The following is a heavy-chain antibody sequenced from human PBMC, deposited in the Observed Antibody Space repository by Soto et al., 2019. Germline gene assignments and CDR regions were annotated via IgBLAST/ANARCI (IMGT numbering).Heavy chain of an antibody. CDR2: ISYDGSNK. V-gene: IGHV3-30*03. CDR1: GFTFSSYG. Sequence: QVQLVESGGGVVQPGRSLRLSCAASGFTFSSYGMHWVRQAPGKGLEWVAVISYDGSNKYYADSVKGRFTISRDNSKNTLYLQMNSLRAEDTAVYYCARRGWDAFDIWGQGIMVTVSS. J-gene: IGHJ3*02. CDR3: ARRGWDAFDI.